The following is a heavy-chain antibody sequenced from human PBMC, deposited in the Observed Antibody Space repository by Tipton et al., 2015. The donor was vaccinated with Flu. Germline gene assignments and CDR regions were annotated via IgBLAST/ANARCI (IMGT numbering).Heavy chain of an antibody. CDR1: GYTFTSHY. J-gene: IGHJ4*02. D-gene: IGHD4-17*01. Sequence: QLVQSGPEVKKPGASVKVSCKASGYTFTSHYFQWARQAPGQGLEWMGVINPETGTTTKAQKFQGRVTLTRDTSTSTVYMLLSSLTSDDTGVYYCYTVTKGYWCQGTLVTVSS. CDR3: YTVTKGY. CDR2: INPETGTT. V-gene: IGHV1-46*01.